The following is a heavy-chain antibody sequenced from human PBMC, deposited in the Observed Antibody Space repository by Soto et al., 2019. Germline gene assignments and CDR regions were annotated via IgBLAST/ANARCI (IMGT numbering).Heavy chain of an antibody. Sequence: EVQLVESGGGLLQPGGSLRLSCAVSGSTFSNDWMHWVRQAPGKGLVWVSHINSDGSSTNYADFVKGRFTIARDIAKNTVYLQMNSLRAEDTAVYYCARDRSYSLDVWGQGTTVTVSS. CDR2: INSDGSST. CDR1: GSTFSNDW. CDR3: ARDRSYSLDV. V-gene: IGHV3-74*01. J-gene: IGHJ6*02.